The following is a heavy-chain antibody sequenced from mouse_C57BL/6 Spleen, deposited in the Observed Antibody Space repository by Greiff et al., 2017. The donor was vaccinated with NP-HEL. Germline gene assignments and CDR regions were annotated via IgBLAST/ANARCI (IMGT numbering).Heavy chain of an antibody. D-gene: IGHD1-1*01. V-gene: IGHV1-61*01. CDR2: IYPSDSET. J-gene: IGHJ3*01. CDR3: ALTYGSSYEGFAY. CDR1: GYTFTSYW. Sequence: VQLQQSGAELVRPGSSVKLSCKASGYTFTSYWMDWVKQRPGQGLEWIGNIYPSDSETHYNQKFKDKATLTVDKSSSTAYMQLSSLTSEDSAVYYCALTYGSSYEGFAYWGHRTLVTVSA.